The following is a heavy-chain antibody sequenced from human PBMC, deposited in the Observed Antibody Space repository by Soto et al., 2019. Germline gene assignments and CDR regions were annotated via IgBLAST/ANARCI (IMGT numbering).Heavy chain of an antibody. CDR2: IYYDGNT. D-gene: IGHD6-6*01. CDR3: ARSSITPRLFMYPFDY. Sequence: SETLSLTCTISGGSITSSSHYWGWIRQPPGKGLECIGNIYYDGNTYYNPSLKSRVTISLDTSKNQFSLRLNSVTAADTAVYYCARSSITPRLFMYPFDYWGQGTLVTVSS. CDR1: GGSITSSSHY. V-gene: IGHV4-39*01. J-gene: IGHJ4*02.